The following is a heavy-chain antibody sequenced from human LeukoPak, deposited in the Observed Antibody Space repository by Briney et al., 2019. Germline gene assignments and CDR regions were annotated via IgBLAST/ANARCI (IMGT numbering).Heavy chain of an antibody. Sequence: GGSLRLSCAASGFTVFSNYMSWVRQAPGKGLEWVSGTSGSGGSTYYAGSVKGRFTISRDNSKNTLYLQMNSLRVEDTAVYYCAKNGGSQCYSHLDSWGQGTLVTVSS. J-gene: IGHJ4*02. D-gene: IGHD2-15*01. V-gene: IGHV3-23*01. CDR1: GFTVFSNY. CDR3: AKNGGSQCYSHLDS. CDR2: TSGSGGST.